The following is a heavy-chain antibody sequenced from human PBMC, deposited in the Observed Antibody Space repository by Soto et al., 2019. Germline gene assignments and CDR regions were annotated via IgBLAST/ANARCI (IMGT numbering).Heavy chain of an antibody. V-gene: IGHV4-31*03. CDR1: AGSISTINYY. Sequence: VQLQESGPGLVRPSQTLSLTCTVSAGSISTINYYWRWIRQHPEKGLEWIGYISYSGSTFYHSSLKSRVTISLDTSKKQFSLTLTSVTAADTAVYYCARSAQWAGFDPWGQGTMVTVSS. J-gene: IGHJ3*01. D-gene: IGHD6-19*01. CDR2: ISYSGST. CDR3: ARSAQWAGFDP.